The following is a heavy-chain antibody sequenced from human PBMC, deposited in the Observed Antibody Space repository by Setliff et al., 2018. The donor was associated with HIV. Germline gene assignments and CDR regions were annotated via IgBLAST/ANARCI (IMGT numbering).Heavy chain of an antibody. CDR3: TTYSGYTDGPIEKYFDY. D-gene: IGHD5-12*01. CDR1: GFTFSDHY. Sequence: GSLRLSCAASGFTFSDHYMDWVRQAPGKGLEWVGRTRNEANSYTTEYAASVKGRFTISRDDSKNSLYLQMSSLKTEDTAVYYCTTYSGYTDGPIEKYFDYWGRGTPVTVSS. V-gene: IGHV3-72*01. CDR2: TRNEANSYTT. J-gene: IGHJ4*02.